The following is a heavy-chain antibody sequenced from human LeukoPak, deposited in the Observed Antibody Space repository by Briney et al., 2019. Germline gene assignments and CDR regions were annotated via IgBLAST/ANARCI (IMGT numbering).Heavy chain of an antibody. CDR3: ARSHDSGDPYYFDS. D-gene: IGHD4-17*01. CDR2: INPNSGGT. V-gene: IGHV1-2*02. Sequence: ASVKVSCKASGYTFTGYYMNWVRQAPGQELEWMGWINPNSGGTNYAQKFQGRVTMTRDTSIGTAYMEVSRVRDDDTAVYYCARSHDSGDPYYFDSWGQGTLVTVSS. CDR1: GYTFTGYY. J-gene: IGHJ4*02.